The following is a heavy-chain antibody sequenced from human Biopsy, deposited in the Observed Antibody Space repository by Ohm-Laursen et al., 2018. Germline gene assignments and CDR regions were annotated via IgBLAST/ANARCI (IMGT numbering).Heavy chain of an antibody. Sequence: SETLSLTCAVYGESFNGYHWSWIRQTPGKGLEWIGEINHSGRTNYNPSLKSRVTISVDTSKNQFSLKVRSVTAADTAVYYCARQGDSGRSFDYWGQGTLVTVSS. J-gene: IGHJ4*02. D-gene: IGHD3-10*01. CDR2: INHSGRT. CDR1: GESFNGYH. V-gene: IGHV4-34*01. CDR3: ARQGDSGRSFDY.